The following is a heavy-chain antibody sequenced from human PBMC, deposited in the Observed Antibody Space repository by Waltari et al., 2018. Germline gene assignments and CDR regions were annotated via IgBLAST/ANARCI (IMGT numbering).Heavy chain of an antibody. V-gene: IGHV1-2*02. Sequence: QVQLVQSGAEVKKPGASVKVSCKASGYTFTGYYMHWVRQAPGHGLEWMGWIKPNRGGTNYAQKFQGRVTMTRDTSISTAYMELSRLRSDDTAVYYCAREGYSSSWYKYYYYYYYMDVWGKGTTVTVSS. CDR2: IKPNRGGT. CDR3: AREGYSSSWYKYYYYYYYMDV. J-gene: IGHJ6*03. CDR1: GYTFTGYY. D-gene: IGHD6-13*01.